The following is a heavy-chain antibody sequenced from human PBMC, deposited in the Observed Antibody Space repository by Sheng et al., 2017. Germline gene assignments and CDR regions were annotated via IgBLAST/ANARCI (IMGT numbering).Heavy chain of an antibody. D-gene: IGHD6-19*01. Sequence: EVQLVESGGGLVQPGGSLRLSCAASGFTFSTYWMSWVRQAPGKGLEWVSGISGRGGGVYYADSVKGRFTISRDNSKNTLYLQMSSLRVEDTALYYCAKGRGSGFYGDDYWGQGTLVTVSS. J-gene: IGHJ4*02. V-gene: IGHV3-23*04. CDR2: ISGRGGGV. CDR1: GFTFSTYW. CDR3: AKGRGSGFYGDDY.